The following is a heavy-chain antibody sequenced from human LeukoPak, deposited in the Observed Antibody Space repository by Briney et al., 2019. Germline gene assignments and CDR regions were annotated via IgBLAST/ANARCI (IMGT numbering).Heavy chain of an antibody. CDR3: AMTVTYYYDSSGYYYGSYFDY. Sequence: ASVKVSCKASGYTFTSYDINWVRQATGQGLEWMGWMNPNGGNTGYAQKFQGRVTMTTDTSTSTAYMELRSLRSDDTAVYYCAMTVTYYYDSSGYYYGSYFDYWGQGTLVTVSS. CDR2: MNPNGGNT. D-gene: IGHD3-22*01. J-gene: IGHJ4*02. CDR1: GYTFTSYD. V-gene: IGHV1-8*01.